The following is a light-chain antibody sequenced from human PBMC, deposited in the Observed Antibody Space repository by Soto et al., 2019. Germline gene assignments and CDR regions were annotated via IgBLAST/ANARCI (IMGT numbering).Light chain of an antibody. J-gene: IGKJ1*01. CDR1: KSVSSTY. CDR3: QQYDDWPET. Sequence: PGEIATLSRRARKSVSSTYLAWYKQSPGQAPRLLIFGASTRATAIPARFSGSGSGTEFTLTISTLQSEDFAVYYCQQYDDWPETFGQGTKVDIK. V-gene: IGKV3-15*01. CDR2: GAS.